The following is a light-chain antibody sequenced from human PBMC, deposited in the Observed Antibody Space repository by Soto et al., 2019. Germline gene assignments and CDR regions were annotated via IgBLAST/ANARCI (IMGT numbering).Light chain of an antibody. CDR1: SGSVSTSHS. J-gene: IGLJ3*02. CDR2: STN. CDR3: VLYRGVGSDWA. Sequence: QTVVTQEPSISVSPGGTVTLTCGLSSGSVSTSHSPSWYQQIPGQPPRTLMYSTNTRSYGVPDRFSGSIVGNKAALTITGARTEDESDYYCVLYRGVGSDWAFGGGTQLTVI. V-gene: IGLV8-61*01.